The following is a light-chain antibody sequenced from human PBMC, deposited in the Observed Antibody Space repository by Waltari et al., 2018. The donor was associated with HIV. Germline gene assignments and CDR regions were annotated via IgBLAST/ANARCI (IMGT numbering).Light chain of an antibody. V-gene: IGLV2-8*01. Sequence: QSALTQPPSASGSPGQSVTISCTGTSSDVGGFNYVSWYQQHPGKAPKLMIYEVSKGPSGVPDRVSGSKSGNTVSLTVSGRQAEDEADYYCSSYAGSNNVVFGGGTKLTVL. CDR1: SSDVGGFNY. CDR2: EVS. CDR3: SSYAGSNNVV. J-gene: IGLJ2*01.